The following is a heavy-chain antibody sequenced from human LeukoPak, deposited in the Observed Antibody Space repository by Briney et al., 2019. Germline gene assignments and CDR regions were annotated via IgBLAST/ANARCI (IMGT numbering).Heavy chain of an antibody. V-gene: IGHV3-74*03. Sequence: GGSLRLSCAASGFTFSSYSMNWVRQAPGKGLVWVSRINSDGSSITYADSVKGRFTIYRDNAKNTMFLQMNSLRVEDTAVYYCAREGRVSGYDFDCWGQGTLVTVSS. J-gene: IGHJ4*02. CDR3: AREGRVSGYDFDC. D-gene: IGHD5-12*01. CDR1: GFTFSSYS. CDR2: INSDGSSI.